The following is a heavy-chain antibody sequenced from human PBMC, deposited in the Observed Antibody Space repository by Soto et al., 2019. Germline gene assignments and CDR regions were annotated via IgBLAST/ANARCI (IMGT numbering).Heavy chain of an antibody. J-gene: IGHJ4*02. Sequence: QLQLQESGSGLVKPSQTLSLTCAVSGGSISSGGYSWSWIRQPPGKGLEWIGYMYHSGSTYYNPSLKSRVTLSGDRSKKQFSLKLSSVPAADTAVYSCASGMTTVTPLDSWGQGTLVTVSP. CDR2: MYHSGST. D-gene: IGHD4-4*01. CDR3: ASGMTTVTPLDS. CDR1: GGSISSGGYS. V-gene: IGHV4-30-2*01.